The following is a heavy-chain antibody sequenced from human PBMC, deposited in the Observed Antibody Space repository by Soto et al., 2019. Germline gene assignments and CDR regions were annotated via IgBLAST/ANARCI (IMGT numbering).Heavy chain of an antibody. V-gene: IGHV3-13*01. D-gene: IGHD1-26*01. J-gene: IGHJ6*02. CDR1: GFTFSSYD. CDR2: IGTAGDT. CDR3: ARGGRWEGGRYYYYGMDV. Sequence: GGSLRLSCAASGFTFSSYDMHWVRQATGKGLEWVSAIGTAGDTYYPGSVKGRFTISRENAKNSLYLQMNSLRAGDTAVYYCARGGRWEGGRYYYYGMDVWGQGTTVTVSS.